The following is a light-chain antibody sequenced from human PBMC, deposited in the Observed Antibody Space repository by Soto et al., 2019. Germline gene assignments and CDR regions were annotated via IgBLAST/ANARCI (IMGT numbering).Light chain of an antibody. CDR1: QSVNSN. V-gene: IGKV3-20*01. CDR3: QQYGSSPPIT. Sequence: EIVMTQSPATLSVSPGERATLSCRASQSVNSNLAWYQQKPGQAPRLLVYGVSSRATGIPDRFSGSGSGTDFTLTISRLEPEDFAVYYCQQYGSSPPITFGQGTRLEIK. J-gene: IGKJ5*01. CDR2: GVS.